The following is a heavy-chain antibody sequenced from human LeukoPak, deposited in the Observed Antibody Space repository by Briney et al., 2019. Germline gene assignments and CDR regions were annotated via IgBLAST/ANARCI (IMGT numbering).Heavy chain of an antibody. Sequence: ASVKVSCKASGYTFTGYYMHWVRQATGQGLEWMGWINPNSGGASYAQKFQGRVTMTRDTSISTAYMELSRLRSDDTAVYYCARDLWGDYAPGYYWGQGTLVTVSS. D-gene: IGHD4-17*01. V-gene: IGHV1-2*02. CDR1: GYTFTGYY. CDR3: ARDLWGDYAPGYY. J-gene: IGHJ4*02. CDR2: INPNSGGA.